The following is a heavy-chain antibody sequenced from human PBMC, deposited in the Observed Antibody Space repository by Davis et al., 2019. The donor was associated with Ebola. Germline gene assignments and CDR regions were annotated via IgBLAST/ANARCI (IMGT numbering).Heavy chain of an antibody. CDR2: SSWNSGSI. D-gene: IGHD2-2*01. V-gene: IGHV3-9*01. J-gene: IGHJ6*02. Sequence: SLKISCAASGFTFDAYAMHWVRQAPGKGLAWVSGSSWNSGSIGYADSVKGRFTISRDNAKNSLYLQMNSLRAEDTALYYCAKGRYQLLLSPGMDVWGQGTTVTVSS. CDR1: GFTFDAYA. CDR3: AKGRYQLLLSPGMDV.